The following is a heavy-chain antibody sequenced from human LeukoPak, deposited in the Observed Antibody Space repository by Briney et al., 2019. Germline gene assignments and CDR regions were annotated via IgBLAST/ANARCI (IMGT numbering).Heavy chain of an antibody. V-gene: IGHV4-59*08. Sequence: SETLSLTCTVSGGSISSYYWSWIRQPPGKGLEWIGYIYYSGSTKYNPSLKTRVTISVDTSKNQFSLKLSSVTAADTAVYYCARVESISMVRGVETNWFDPWGQGTLVIVSS. CDR1: GGSISSYY. CDR2: IYYSGST. D-gene: IGHD3-10*01. J-gene: IGHJ5*02. CDR3: ARVESISMVRGVETNWFDP.